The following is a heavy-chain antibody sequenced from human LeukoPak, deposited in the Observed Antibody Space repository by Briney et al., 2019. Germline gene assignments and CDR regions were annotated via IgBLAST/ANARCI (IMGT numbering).Heavy chain of an antibody. CDR3: AREDYDYVWGSYRYTGPDY. J-gene: IGHJ4*02. V-gene: IGHV5-51*01. Sequence: GESLKISRKGSGYSFTSYWIAWVRQMPGKGLEWMGIIYPGDSDTRYSPSFQGQVTTSADKSISTAYLQWSSLKASDTAMYYCAREDYDYVWGSYRYTGPDYWGQGTLVTVSS. CDR1: GYSFTSYW. CDR2: IYPGDSDT. D-gene: IGHD3-16*02.